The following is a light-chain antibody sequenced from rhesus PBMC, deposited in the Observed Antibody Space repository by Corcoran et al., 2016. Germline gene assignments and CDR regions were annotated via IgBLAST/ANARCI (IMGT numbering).Light chain of an antibody. CDR2: EVS. J-gene: IGLJ3*01. CDR3: SSYTSSSSFVL. V-gene: IGLV2-13*02. Sequence: QAALTQSPSVSGSPGQSVTISCTGTSSDIGGYNRVSWYQQHPGKAPKLMISEVSKRPSGVSARFSGSKSGNTASLTISGLQAEDEADYYCSSYTSSSSFVLFGGGTRLTVL. CDR1: SSDIGGYNR.